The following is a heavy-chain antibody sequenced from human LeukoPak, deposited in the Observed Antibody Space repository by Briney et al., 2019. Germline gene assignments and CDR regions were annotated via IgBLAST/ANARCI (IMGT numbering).Heavy chain of an antibody. Sequence: PGGSLSLSCAASGFTFSSYAMSWVRQAPGKGLEWVSAISGSGGSTYYADSVKGRFTISIDNSKNTLYLQMNSLRAEDTAVYYCAKDRRFGELSPYYFDYWGQGTLVTVSS. CDR3: AKDRRFGELSPYYFDY. CDR2: ISGSGGST. V-gene: IGHV3-23*01. J-gene: IGHJ4*02. CDR1: GFTFSSYA. D-gene: IGHD3-10*01.